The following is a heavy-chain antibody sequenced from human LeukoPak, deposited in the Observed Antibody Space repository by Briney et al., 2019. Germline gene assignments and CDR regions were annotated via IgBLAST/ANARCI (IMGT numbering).Heavy chain of an antibody. CDR3: ARGAGYCSSTSCYKEGPQDY. CDR2: INHSGST. V-gene: IGHV4-34*01. D-gene: IGHD2-2*02. Sequence: SETLSLTCAVYGGSFSGYYWSWIRQPPGKGLEWIGEINHSGSTNYNPSLKSRVTISVDTSKNQFSLKLSSVTAADTAVYYCARGAGYCSSTSCYKEGPQDYWGQGTLVTVSS. CDR1: GGSFSGYY. J-gene: IGHJ4*02.